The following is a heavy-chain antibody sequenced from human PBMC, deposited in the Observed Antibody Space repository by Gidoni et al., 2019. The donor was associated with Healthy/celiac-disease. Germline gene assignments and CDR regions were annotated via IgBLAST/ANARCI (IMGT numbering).Heavy chain of an antibody. J-gene: IGHJ4*02. V-gene: IGHV3-21*01. CDR2: ISSSSSYI. Sequence: GGGLVKPGGSLRLSCAASGFTFSRYSMNWVRQAPGKGLEWVSSISSSSSYIYYADSVKGRFTISRDNAKNSLYLQMNSLRAEDTAVYYCARLVVGATTQSDYFDYWGQGTLVTVSS. CDR3: ARLVVGATTQSDYFDY. D-gene: IGHD1-26*01. CDR1: GFTFSRYS.